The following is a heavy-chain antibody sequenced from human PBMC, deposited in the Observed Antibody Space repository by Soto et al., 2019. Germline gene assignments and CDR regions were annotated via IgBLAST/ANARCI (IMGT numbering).Heavy chain of an antibody. Sequence: GGSLRLSCTASGFTFGDYAMSWFRQAPGKGLEWVGFIRSKAYGGTTEYAASVKGRFTISRDDSKSIAYLQMNSLKTEDTAVYYCTRVLSYYGDYGVHDAFAIWGQGTMVTVSS. J-gene: IGHJ3*02. CDR3: TRVLSYYGDYGVHDAFAI. V-gene: IGHV3-49*03. D-gene: IGHD4-17*01. CDR1: GFTFGDYA. CDR2: IRSKAYGGTT.